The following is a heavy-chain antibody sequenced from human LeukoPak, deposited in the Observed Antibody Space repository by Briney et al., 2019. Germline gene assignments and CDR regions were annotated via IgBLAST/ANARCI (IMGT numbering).Heavy chain of an antibody. CDR2: ISGSGGKT. Sequence: GGSLRLSCAASGFTFRTYWMSWVRQAPGKGLEWVSAISGSGGKTYYADPVKGRFTIARDNSKNTLYLQMNSLRAEDTAVYYCAKELDSSGYFDYWGQGTLVTVSS. CDR3: AKELDSSGYFDY. CDR1: GFTFRTYW. V-gene: IGHV3-23*01. D-gene: IGHD3-22*01. J-gene: IGHJ4*02.